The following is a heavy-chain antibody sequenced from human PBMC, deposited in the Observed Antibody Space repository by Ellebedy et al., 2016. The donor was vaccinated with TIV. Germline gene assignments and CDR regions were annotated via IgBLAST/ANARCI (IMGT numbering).Heavy chain of an antibody. Sequence: GESLKISXAASGFTFSSYSMNWVRQAPGKGLEWVSSISSSSSYIYYADSVKGRFTISRDNAKNSLYLQMNSLRAEDTAVYYCASLAADVGVFDYWGQGTLVTVSS. J-gene: IGHJ4*02. D-gene: IGHD6-13*01. CDR1: GFTFSSYS. CDR3: ASLAADVGVFDY. V-gene: IGHV3-21*01. CDR2: ISSSSSYI.